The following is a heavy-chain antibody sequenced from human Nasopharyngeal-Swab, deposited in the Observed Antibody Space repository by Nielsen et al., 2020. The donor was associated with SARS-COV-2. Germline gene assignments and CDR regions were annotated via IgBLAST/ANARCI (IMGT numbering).Heavy chain of an antibody. CDR1: GGSISSYY. CDR2: IYTSGST. Sequence: SETLSLTCTVSGGSISSYYLSWIRQPAGKGLEWIGRIYTSGSTNYNPSLKSRVTMSVDTSKNQFSLKLSSVTAADTAVYYCARELLYCSSTSCYENWFDPWGQGTLVTVSS. J-gene: IGHJ5*02. D-gene: IGHD2-2*01. CDR3: ARELLYCSSTSCYENWFDP. V-gene: IGHV4-4*07.